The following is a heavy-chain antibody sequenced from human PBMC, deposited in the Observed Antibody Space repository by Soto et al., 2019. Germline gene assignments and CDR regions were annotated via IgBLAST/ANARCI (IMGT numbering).Heavy chain of an antibody. CDR1: GYTFTSYG. V-gene: IGHV1-18*01. CDR2: ISAYNGNT. CDR3: ARDHKQTVTTEIGVDY. D-gene: IGHD4-17*01. Sequence: QVQLVQSGAEVKKPGASVKVSCKASGYTFTSYGISWVRQAPGQGLEWMGWISAYNGNTNYAQKLQGRVTMTTDTSTSTDYMELRSLRSDDTAVYYCARDHKQTVTTEIGVDYWGQGTLVTVSS. J-gene: IGHJ4*02.